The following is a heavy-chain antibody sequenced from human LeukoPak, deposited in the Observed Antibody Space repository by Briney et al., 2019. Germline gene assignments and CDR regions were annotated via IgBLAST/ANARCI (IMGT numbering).Heavy chain of an antibody. CDR1: GFTFSSHA. Sequence: GGSLRLSCAASGFTFSSHAMSWVRQAPGKGLDWVSVITGSGDSTYYADSVKGRFTISRDNSKNMLYLQMNSLRAEDTAIYYCAKVRGSSWGPFDYWGQGTLVTVSS. D-gene: IGHD6-13*01. CDR3: AKVRGSSWGPFDY. J-gene: IGHJ4*02. CDR2: ITGSGDST. V-gene: IGHV3-23*01.